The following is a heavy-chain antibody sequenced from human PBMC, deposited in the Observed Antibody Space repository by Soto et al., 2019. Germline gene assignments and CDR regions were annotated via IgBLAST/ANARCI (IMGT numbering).Heavy chain of an antibody. CDR2: VKSKSDGGTT. CDR1: GFTFSNVW. D-gene: IGHD3-16*01. CDR3: STSHTSSGLIYDY. Sequence: PGGSLRLSCAASGFTFSNVWMTWVRQAPGKGLEWVGRVKSKSDGGTTDYAAPVRGRITISRDDPKKTLYLQMNSLRTEDTAVYYGSTSHTSSGLIYDYSGQGILVTVSS. V-gene: IGHV3-15*01. J-gene: IGHJ4*02.